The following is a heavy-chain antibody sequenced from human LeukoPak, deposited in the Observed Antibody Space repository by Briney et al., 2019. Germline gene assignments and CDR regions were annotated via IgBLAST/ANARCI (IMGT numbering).Heavy chain of an antibody. D-gene: IGHD6-6*01. J-gene: IGHJ4*02. CDR3: ARDQGSSVFLNDY. CDR1: GYTFTDYY. CDR2: INPNSGGT. V-gene: IGHV1-2*02. Sequence: ASVKVSCKASGYTFTDYYMHWVRQAPGQGLEWMGWINPNSGGTNYAQTFQGRVTMTRDTSISTAYMELSSLRSDDTAVYYCARDQGSSVFLNDYWGQGTLVTVSS.